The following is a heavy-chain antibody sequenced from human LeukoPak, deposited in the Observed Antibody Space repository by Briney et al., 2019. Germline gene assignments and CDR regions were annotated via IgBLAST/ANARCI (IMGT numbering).Heavy chain of an antibody. V-gene: IGHV3-73*01. D-gene: IGHD3-10*01. CDR1: GFTFSSYA. CDR3: TTGTMVRGVTY. Sequence: TGGSLRLSCATSGFTFSSYAMRWVRQASGKGLEWVGRIRSKANSYATAYAASVKGRFTISRDDSKNTAYLQMNSLKTEDTAVYYCTTGTMVRGVTYWGQGTLVTVSS. CDR2: IRSKANSYAT. J-gene: IGHJ4*02.